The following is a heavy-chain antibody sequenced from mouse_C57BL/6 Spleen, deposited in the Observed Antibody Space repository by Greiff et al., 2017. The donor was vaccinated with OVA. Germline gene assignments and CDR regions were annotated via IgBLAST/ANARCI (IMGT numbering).Heavy chain of an antibody. CDR3: ARHGVTTRDYFDY. J-gene: IGHJ2*01. D-gene: IGHD2-2*01. CDR1: GFTFSSYG. Sequence: DVMLVESGGDLVKPGGSLKLSCAASGFTFSSYGMSWVRQTPDKRLEWVATISSGGSYTYYPDSVKGRFTISRDNAKNTLYLQMSSLKSEDTAMYYCARHGVTTRDYFDYWGQGTTLTVSS. CDR2: ISSGGSYT. V-gene: IGHV5-6*02.